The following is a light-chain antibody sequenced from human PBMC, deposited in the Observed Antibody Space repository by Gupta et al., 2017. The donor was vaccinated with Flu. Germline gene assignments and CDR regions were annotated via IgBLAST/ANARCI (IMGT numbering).Light chain of an antibody. CDR3: QHTNSFPVT. CDR2: ATS. CDR1: QGISSW. J-gene: IGKJ5*01. Sequence: DIQMTQSPSSVSASVGDRITITCRASQGISSWLAWYQQKPGNAPKLLIYATSKWQSGVPSRFSGSGYGTDFTLTISSLQPEDFATYYCQHTNSFPVTFGQGTLMDIK. V-gene: IGKV1-12*01.